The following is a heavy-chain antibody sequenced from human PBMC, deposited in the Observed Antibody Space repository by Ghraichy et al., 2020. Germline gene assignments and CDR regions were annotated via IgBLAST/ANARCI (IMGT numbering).Heavy chain of an antibody. V-gene: IGHV4-59*01. CDR2: IYYSGST. CDR3: ASAPKNYGDYVDYYYGMDV. J-gene: IGHJ6*02. D-gene: IGHD4-17*01. CDR1: GGSISSYY. Sequence: SETLSLTCTVSGGSISSYYWSWIRQPPGKGLEWIGYIYYSGSTNYNPSLKSRVTISVDTSKNQFSLKLSSVTAADTAVYYCASAPKNYGDYVDYYYGMDVWGQGTTVTVSS.